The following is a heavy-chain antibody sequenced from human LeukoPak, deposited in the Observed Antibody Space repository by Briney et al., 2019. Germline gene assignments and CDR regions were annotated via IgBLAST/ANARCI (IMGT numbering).Heavy chain of an antibody. J-gene: IGHJ5*02. CDR2: IYYSGST. D-gene: IGHD3-22*01. Sequence: KPSETLSLTCTVSGDSISSGGYYWSWIRQHPGKGLEWIGYIYYSGSTYYNPSLKSRVTISVDTSKNQCSLNLSSVTAADTAVYYCARVPSSGYHNWFDPWGQGTLVTVSS. CDR1: GDSISSGGYY. V-gene: IGHV4-31*03. CDR3: ARVPSSGYHNWFDP.